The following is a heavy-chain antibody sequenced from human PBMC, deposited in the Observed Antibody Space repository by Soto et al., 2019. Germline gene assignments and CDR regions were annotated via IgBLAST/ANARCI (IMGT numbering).Heavy chain of an antibody. V-gene: IGHV3-7*03. CDR2: IKEDGSGK. D-gene: IGHD3-16*01. CDR3: VRVGRLGGY. CDR1: GFTFSSYW. Sequence: LRLSCTASGFTFSSYWMSWVRQAPGKGLGWVANIKEDGSGKYYVDSVKGRFSISRDNARNSLYLQMNSLRVEDTAVYYCVRVGRLGGYWGQGALVTVSS. J-gene: IGHJ4*02.